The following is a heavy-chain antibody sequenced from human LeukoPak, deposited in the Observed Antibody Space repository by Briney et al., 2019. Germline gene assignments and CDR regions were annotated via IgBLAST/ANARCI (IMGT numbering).Heavy chain of an antibody. D-gene: IGHD3-22*01. CDR1: GYTFTSYY. CDR2: INPSGGST. CDR3: ARALRNYYDSSGSGLTDY. V-gene: IGHV1-46*01. J-gene: IGHJ4*02. Sequence: ASVKVSCKASGYTFTSYYMHWVRQAPGQGLEWMGIINPSGGSTSYAQKFQGRVTMTRDTSTSTVYMELSSLRSEDTAVYYCARALRNYYDSSGSGLTDYWGQGTLVTVSS.